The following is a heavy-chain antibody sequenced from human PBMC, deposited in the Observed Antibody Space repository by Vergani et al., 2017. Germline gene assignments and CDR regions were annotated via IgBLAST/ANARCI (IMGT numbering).Heavy chain of an antibody. Sequence: EVQLVESGGGLVKPGGSLRLSCAASGFTFSNAWMSWVRQAPGKGLEWVGRIKSKTDGGTTDYAAPVKGRFTISRDDSKNTLYLQMNSLKTEDTAVYYCARDRNDYYFDYWGQGTLVTVSS. CDR2: IKSKTDGGTT. CDR3: ARDRNDYYFDY. J-gene: IGHJ4*02. V-gene: IGHV3-15*01. D-gene: IGHD2-21*02. CDR1: GFTFSNAW.